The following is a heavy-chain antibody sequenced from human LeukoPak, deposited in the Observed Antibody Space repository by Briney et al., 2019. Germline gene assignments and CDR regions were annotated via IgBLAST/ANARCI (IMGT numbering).Heavy chain of an antibody. V-gene: IGHV1-69*06. CDR3: AYHYYGSGSYIYYYYMDV. CDR1: GGTFSSYA. Sequence: GASVKVSCKASGGTFSSYAISWVRQAPGQGLEWMGGIIPIFGTANYAQKFRGRVTITADKSTSTAYMELSSLRSEDTAVYYCAYHYYGSGSYIYYYYMDVWGKGTTVTISS. D-gene: IGHD3-10*01. J-gene: IGHJ6*03. CDR2: IIPIFGTA.